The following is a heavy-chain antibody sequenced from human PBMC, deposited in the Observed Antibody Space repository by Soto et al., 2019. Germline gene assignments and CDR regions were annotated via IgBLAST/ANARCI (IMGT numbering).Heavy chain of an antibody. D-gene: IGHD3-3*01. Sequence: GGSLRLPCAASGFTVSSNYLSWVRQAPGKGLEWVSVTFSADNTHYADSVKGRFTISRDNSKNTVFLQMNSLRAEDTAVYYCAITGAGYYIVWGQGTPVTVSS. CDR1: GFTVSSNY. CDR2: TFSADNT. J-gene: IGHJ4*02. V-gene: IGHV3-53*01. CDR3: AITGAGYYIV.